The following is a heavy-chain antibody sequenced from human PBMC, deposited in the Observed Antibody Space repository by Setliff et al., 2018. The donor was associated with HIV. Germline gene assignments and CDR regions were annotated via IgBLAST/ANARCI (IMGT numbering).Heavy chain of an antibody. V-gene: IGHV3-30*02. J-gene: IGHJ2*01. CDR1: GFTFSSYG. Sequence: LRLSCAASGFTFSSYGMHWVRQAPGKGLEWVAFIRYDGSNKYYADSVKGRFTISRDNSKNTLYLQMNSLRAEDTTIYYCARVPVMATITYWYFDLWGRGTLVTVSS. CDR2: IRYDGSNK. D-gene: IGHD5-12*01. CDR3: ARVPVMATITYWYFDL.